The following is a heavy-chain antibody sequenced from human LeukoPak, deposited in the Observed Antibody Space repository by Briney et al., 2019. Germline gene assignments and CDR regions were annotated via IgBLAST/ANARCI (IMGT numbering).Heavy chain of an antibody. V-gene: IGHV4-39*07. CDR1: GGSISSSSYY. CDR2: IYYSGST. CDR3: ARGEIAAAVDY. Sequence: PSETVSLTCTVSGGSISSSSYYWGWIRQPPGKGLEWIGSIYYSGSTYYNPSLKSRVTISVDTSKNQFSLKLSSVTAADAAVYYCARGEIAAAVDYWGQGTLVTVSS. D-gene: IGHD6-13*01. J-gene: IGHJ4*02.